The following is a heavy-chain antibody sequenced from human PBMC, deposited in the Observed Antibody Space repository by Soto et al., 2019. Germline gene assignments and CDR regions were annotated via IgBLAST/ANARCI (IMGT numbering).Heavy chain of an antibody. D-gene: IGHD3-3*01. CDR1: GFTFDDYA. V-gene: IGHV3-9*01. CDR3: AKDTATYDFWSGYSGAFDI. Sequence: EVQLVESGGGLVQPGRSLRLSCAASGFTFDDYAMHWVRQAPGKGLEWVSGISWNSGSIGYADSVKGRFTISRDNATNSLYLQMNSLRAEDTALYYCAKDTATYDFWSGYSGAFDIWGQGTMVTVSS. J-gene: IGHJ3*02. CDR2: ISWNSGSI.